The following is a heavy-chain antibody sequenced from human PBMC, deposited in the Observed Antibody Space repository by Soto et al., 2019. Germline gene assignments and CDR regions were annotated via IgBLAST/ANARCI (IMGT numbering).Heavy chain of an antibody. CDR1: GFTVSSNY. CDR2: IYSGGST. V-gene: IGHV3-53*01. D-gene: IGHD3-9*01. J-gene: IGHJ6*02. Sequence: GGSLRLSCAASGFTVSSNYMSWVRQAPGKGLEWVSVIYSGGSTYYADSVKGRFTISRDKSKNTLYLQMNSLRAEDTAVYYCARDRWYFDWSYYYYYGMDVWGQGTTVTVSS. CDR3: ARDRWYFDWSYYYYYGMDV.